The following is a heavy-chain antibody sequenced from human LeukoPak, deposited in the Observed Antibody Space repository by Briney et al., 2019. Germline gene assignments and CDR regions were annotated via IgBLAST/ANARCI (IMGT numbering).Heavy chain of an antibody. V-gene: IGHV3-21*01. J-gene: IGHJ5*02. CDR1: GFTFSSYS. D-gene: IGHD6-6*01. CDR3: ARGSYSSIAARRVVFDP. Sequence: KAGGSLRLSCAASGFTFSSYSMNWVRQAPGKGPEWVSSISSSSSYIYYADSVKGRFTISRDNAKNSLYLQMNSLRAEDTAVYYCARGSYSSIAARRVVFDPWGQGTLVTVSS. CDR2: ISSSSSYI.